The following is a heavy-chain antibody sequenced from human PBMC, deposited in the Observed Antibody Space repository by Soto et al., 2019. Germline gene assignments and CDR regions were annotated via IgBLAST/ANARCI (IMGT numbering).Heavy chain of an antibody. Sequence: EVQLLESGGGLVQPGGSLRLSCAASGFTFSSYAMSWVRQAPGKGLEWVSAISGSGGSTYYADSVKGRFTISRDNSKNPLYLQMNSLRAEDTAVYYCAKGVGYCSSTSCPNDAFDIWGQGTMVTVSS. CDR3: AKGVGYCSSTSCPNDAFDI. V-gene: IGHV3-23*01. CDR1: GFTFSSYA. D-gene: IGHD2-2*01. CDR2: ISGSGGST. J-gene: IGHJ3*02.